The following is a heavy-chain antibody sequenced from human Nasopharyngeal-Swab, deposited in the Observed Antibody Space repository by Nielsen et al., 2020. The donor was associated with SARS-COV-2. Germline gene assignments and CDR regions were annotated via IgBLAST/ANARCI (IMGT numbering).Heavy chain of an antibody. V-gene: IGHV1-58*02. CDR3: AAITGDTATGKGHPLGFDP. J-gene: IGHJ5*02. CDR2: IVVGSGNT. D-gene: IGHD5-18*01. CDR1: GFTFTSSA. Sequence: SVKVSCKASGFTFTSSAMQWVRQAHGQRLEWIGWIVVGSGNTNYAQKFQERVTITRDMSTSTAYMELSSLRSEDTAVYYCAAITGDTATGKGHPLGFDPWGQGTLVTVSS.